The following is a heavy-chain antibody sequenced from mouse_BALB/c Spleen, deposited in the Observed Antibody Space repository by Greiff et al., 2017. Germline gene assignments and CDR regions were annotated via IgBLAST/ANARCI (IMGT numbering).Heavy chain of an antibody. J-gene: IGHJ3*01. CDR1: GYTFSSYW. V-gene: IGHV1-9*01. CDR3: ARMGVRSWFAY. Sequence: QVQLKQSGAELMKPGASVKISCKATGYTFSSYWIEWVKQRPGHGLEWIGEILPGSGSTNYNEKFKGKATFTADTSSNTAYMQLSSLTSEDSAVYYCARMGVRSWFAYWGQGTLVTVSA. D-gene: IGHD1-1*01. CDR2: ILPGSGST.